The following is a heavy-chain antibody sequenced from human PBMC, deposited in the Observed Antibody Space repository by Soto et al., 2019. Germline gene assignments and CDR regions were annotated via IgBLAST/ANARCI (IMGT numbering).Heavy chain of an antibody. CDR1: GGSFSSYY. J-gene: IGHJ4*02. Sequence: SETLSLTCTVSGGSFSSYYWSWIRQPPGKGLEWIGYIYYTGSIIYNTSLKSRVTMSVDMSMKQFSLKLNSVTAADTAVYYCARTTTLENYFDYWGQGTLVTVSS. CDR3: ARTTTLENYFDY. D-gene: IGHD2-15*01. CDR2: IYYTGSI. V-gene: IGHV4-59*01.